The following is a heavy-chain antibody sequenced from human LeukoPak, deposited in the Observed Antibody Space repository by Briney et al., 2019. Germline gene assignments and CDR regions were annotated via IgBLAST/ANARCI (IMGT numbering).Heavy chain of an antibody. CDR2: IYYSGST. CDR1: GGSISSYY. D-gene: IGHD7-27*01. Sequence: SETLSLTCTVSGGSISSYYWSWIRQPPGKGLEWIGYIYYSGSTNYNPSLKSRVTISVDASKNQFSLKLTSVTAADTAVYYCARAAGGLGTLNWFDPWGQGTLVTVSS. CDR3: ARAAGGLGTLNWFDP. V-gene: IGHV4-59*01. J-gene: IGHJ5*02.